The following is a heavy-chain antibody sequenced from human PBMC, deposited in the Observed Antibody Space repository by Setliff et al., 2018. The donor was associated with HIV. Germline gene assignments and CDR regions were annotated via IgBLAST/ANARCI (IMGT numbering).Heavy chain of an antibody. J-gene: IGHJ3*02. CDR3: ARVRGVDPLLVTASDAFSI. V-gene: IGHV4-38-2*02. CDR2: IYHSGST. Sequence: SETLSLTCTVPGYSISSDYYWGWIRQPPGKGLEWIGNIYHSGSTYYNPSLASRATRSLDTSKNQFSLRLSSVSAADTAIYYCARVRGVDPLLVTASDAFSIWGQGTMVTVSS. D-gene: IGHD2-21*02. CDR1: GYSISSDYY.